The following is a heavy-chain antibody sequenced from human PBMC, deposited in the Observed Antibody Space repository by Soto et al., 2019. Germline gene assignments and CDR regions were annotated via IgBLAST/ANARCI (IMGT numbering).Heavy chain of an antibody. D-gene: IGHD3-10*01. V-gene: IGHV1-8*01. CDR3: ARGRSFSYDSTPPPMFDP. J-gene: IGHJ5*02. CDR1: GYTFTSYD. Sequence: GASVKVSCKASGYTFTSYDINWVRQATGQGLEWMGWMNPNSGNTGYAQKFQGRVTMTRNTSISTAYMELSSLRAGDTAFYYCARGRSFSYDSTPPPMFDPWGQGTLVTVSS. CDR2: MNPNSGNT.